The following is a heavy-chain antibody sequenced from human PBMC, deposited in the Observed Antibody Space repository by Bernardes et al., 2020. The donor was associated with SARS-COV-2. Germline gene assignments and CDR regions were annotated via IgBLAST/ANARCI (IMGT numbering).Heavy chain of an antibody. D-gene: IGHD2-2*03. V-gene: IGHV1-2*02. Sequence: ASVKVSCKASGYTFTGYYMHWVRQAPGQGLEWMGWINPNSGGTNYAQKFQGRVTMTRDTSISTAYMELSRLRSDDTAVYYCARDPGGYCSSTSCYTFDPWGQGTLVTVSS. CDR3: ARDPGGYCSSTSCYTFDP. CDR1: GYTFTGYY. CDR2: INPNSGGT. J-gene: IGHJ5*02.